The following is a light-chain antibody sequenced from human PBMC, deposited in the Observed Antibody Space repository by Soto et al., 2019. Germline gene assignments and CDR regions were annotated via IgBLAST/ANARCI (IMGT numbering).Light chain of an antibody. Sequence: QPVLTQPRSVSGSPGQSVTISCTGTSSDVGGYEYDSWYQQRPGKAQELIIYDVFKPPLGVPGRFSASKSCNTASLTISGLQAEDEDDYHCSSQAGSYTLVFGGGTKLTVL. CDR3: SSQAGSYTLV. CDR1: SSDVGGYEY. V-gene: IGLV2-11*01. CDR2: DVF. J-gene: IGLJ2*01.